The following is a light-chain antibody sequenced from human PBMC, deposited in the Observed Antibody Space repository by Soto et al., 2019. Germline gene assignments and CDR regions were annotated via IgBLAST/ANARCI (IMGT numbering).Light chain of an antibody. CDR1: SSDVGDYKY. Sequence: QSALTQPASVSGSPGQSITISCTGTSSDVGDYKYVSWYQQHPGKAPKLVISEVSNRPSGISNRFSGSKSGNTASLTISGLQDEEEADYYCSSYKTIFTYVFGTGTKVTVL. J-gene: IGLJ1*01. V-gene: IGLV2-14*01. CDR3: SSYKTIFTYV. CDR2: EVS.